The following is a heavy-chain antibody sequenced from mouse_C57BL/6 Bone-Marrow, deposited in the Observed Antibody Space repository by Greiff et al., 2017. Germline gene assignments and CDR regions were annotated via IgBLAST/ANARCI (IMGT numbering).Heavy chain of an antibody. J-gene: IGHJ3*01. CDR2: IWPGGGT. V-gene: IGHV2-9-1*01. CDR1: GFSLTSYS. Sequence: VHLVESGPGLVAPSQSLSITCTVSGFSLTSYSISWVRQPPGKGLEWLGVIWPGGGTNYNSALKSRLSISKDNSKSQVFLKMNSRQTDDTARYYCASHYGTTGAWFAYWGQGTLVTVSA. D-gene: IGHD1-1*01. CDR3: ASHYGTTGAWFAY.